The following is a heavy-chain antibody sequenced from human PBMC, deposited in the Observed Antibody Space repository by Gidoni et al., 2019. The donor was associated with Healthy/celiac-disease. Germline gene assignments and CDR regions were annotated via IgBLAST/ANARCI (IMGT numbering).Heavy chain of an antibody. Sequence: QVQLQQWGAGLLKPSETLSLTCAVYGGSFSGYYWSWIRQPPGNGLEWIGEINHSGSTNYNPSLNSRVTISVDTSKNQFSLKLSSVTAADTAVYYCARGLSKAVADPYYFDYWGQGTLVTVSS. D-gene: IGHD6-19*01. CDR2: INHSGST. V-gene: IGHV4-34*01. J-gene: IGHJ4*02. CDR3: ARGLSKAVADPYYFDY. CDR1: GGSFSGYY.